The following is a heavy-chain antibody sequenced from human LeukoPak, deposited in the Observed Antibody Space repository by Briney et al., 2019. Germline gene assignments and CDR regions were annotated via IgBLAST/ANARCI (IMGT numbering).Heavy chain of an antibody. CDR3: ARLEDTAMGGWFDP. CDR2: ISAYNGNT. Sequence: ASVKVSCKASGYTFTSYDINWVRQATGQGLEWMGWISAYNGNTNYAQKLQGRVTMTTDTSTSTAYMELRSLRSDDTAVYYCARLEDTAMGGWFDPWGQGTLVTVSS. V-gene: IGHV1-18*01. J-gene: IGHJ5*02. CDR1: GYTFTSYD. D-gene: IGHD5-18*01.